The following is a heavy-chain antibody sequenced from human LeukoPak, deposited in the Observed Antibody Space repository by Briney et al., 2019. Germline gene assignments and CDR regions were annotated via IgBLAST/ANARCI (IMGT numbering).Heavy chain of an antibody. D-gene: IGHD5-18*01. V-gene: IGHV3-30*02. CDR3: AKNRYSYGPFDY. J-gene: IGHJ4*02. CDR2: IRYDGSNK. CDR1: GFTFSSYG. Sequence: GGSLRLSCAASGFTFSSYGMLWVRQAPGKGVEGVAFIRYDGSNKYYADSVKGRFTISRDNSKNTLYLQMNSLRAEDTAVYYCAKNRYSYGPFDYWGQGTLVTVSS.